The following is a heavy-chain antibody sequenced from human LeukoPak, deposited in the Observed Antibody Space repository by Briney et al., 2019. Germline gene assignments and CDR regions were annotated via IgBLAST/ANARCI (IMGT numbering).Heavy chain of an antibody. Sequence: PSETLSLTCTVSGGSISTYYWSWIRQPPGKGLEWIGNIYYSGSTNYNPSLKSRVTISVDTSKNQFSLKLSSVTAADTAVYYCARDAAAAGTPFDYWGQGTLVTISS. D-gene: IGHD6-13*01. CDR1: GGSISTYY. CDR3: ARDAAAAGTPFDY. V-gene: IGHV4-59*01. CDR2: IYYSGST. J-gene: IGHJ4*02.